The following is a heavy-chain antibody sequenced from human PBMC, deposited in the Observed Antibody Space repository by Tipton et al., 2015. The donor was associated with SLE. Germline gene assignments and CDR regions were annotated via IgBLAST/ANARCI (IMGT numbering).Heavy chain of an antibody. CDR2: INHVGRT. Sequence: GLVKPSETLSLTCAVYGGSLSGYYWSWIRQSPGKGLEWIDDINHVGRTNYNPSLRSRATISIDTSKNQFSLKLTSVTAADTAVYYCARRHNWNYKDYFDYWGQGTPVTVSS. CDR3: ARRHNWNYKDYFDY. V-gene: IGHV4-34*01. CDR1: GGSLSGYY. D-gene: IGHD1-7*01. J-gene: IGHJ4*02.